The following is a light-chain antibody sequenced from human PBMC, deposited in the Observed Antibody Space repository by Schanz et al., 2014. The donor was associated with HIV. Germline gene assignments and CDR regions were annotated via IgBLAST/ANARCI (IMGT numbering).Light chain of an antibody. CDR1: QSVSDNY. CDR3: QQRSNWPLT. CDR2: DAS. Sequence: EIVLTQSPAILSLSPGERATLSCRASQSVSDNYLAWYQQRPGQAPRLLIYDASSRATGIPDRFSGSGSGTDFTLTIIRLEPEDFAVYYCQQRSNWPLTFGPGTKVDIK. V-gene: IGKV3D-20*02. J-gene: IGKJ3*01.